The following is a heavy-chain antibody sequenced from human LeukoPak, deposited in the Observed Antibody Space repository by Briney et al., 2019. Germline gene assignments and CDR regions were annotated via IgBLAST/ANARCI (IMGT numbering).Heavy chain of an antibody. CDR1: GGSVSSGRYY. CDR3: ARGVLVGRTGYYFDY. J-gene: IGHJ4*02. CDR2: IYYSGNT. V-gene: IGHV4-61*01. Sequence: PSETLSLTCTVSGGSVSSGRYYWRWIPQPPGKGLEWMGYIYYSGNTNYNPSLKSRVTISGDTTKNQCSLKLSSVCAADTAVYYCARGVLVGRTGYYFDYWGQGTLVTVSS. D-gene: IGHD1-26*01.